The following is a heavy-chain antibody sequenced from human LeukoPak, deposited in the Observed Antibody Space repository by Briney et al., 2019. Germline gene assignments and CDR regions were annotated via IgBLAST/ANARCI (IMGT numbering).Heavy chain of an antibody. CDR3: ARAPPYYDFWSGYYKGYYFDY. CDR1: GGSISSGDYY. V-gene: IGHV4-30-4*08. Sequence: PSQTLSLTCTVSGGSISSGDYYWSWIRQPPGKGLEWIGHIYYSGSTYYNPSLKSRVTISVDTSKNQFSLKLSSVTAADTAVYYCARAPPYYDFWSGYYKGYYFDYWGQGTLVTVSS. CDR2: IYYSGST. D-gene: IGHD3-3*01. J-gene: IGHJ4*02.